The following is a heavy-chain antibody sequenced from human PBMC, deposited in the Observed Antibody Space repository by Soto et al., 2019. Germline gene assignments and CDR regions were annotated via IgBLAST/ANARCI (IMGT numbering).Heavy chain of an antibody. Sequence: EVQLFESGGGLVQPGGSLRLSCAASGFTFSSYAMSWVRQAPGKGLEWVSAISGSGGSTYYADSVKGRFTISRDNYKNTMYLQMNSLRAEDTAVYYCAKDKLLWFAEFEHHDAFDIWGQGTMVTVSS. CDR1: GFTFSSYA. D-gene: IGHD3-10*01. V-gene: IGHV3-23*01. J-gene: IGHJ3*02. CDR3: AKDKLLWFAEFEHHDAFDI. CDR2: ISGSGGST.